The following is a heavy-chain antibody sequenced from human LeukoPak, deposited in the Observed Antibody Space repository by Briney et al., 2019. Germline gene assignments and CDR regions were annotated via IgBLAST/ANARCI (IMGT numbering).Heavy chain of an antibody. CDR1: GYTFTSYD. V-gene: IGHV1-8*03. J-gene: IGHJ4*02. CDR3: ARGTYSSGWYYFDY. D-gene: IGHD6-19*01. CDR2: MNPNSGNT. Sequence: GASVKVSCKASGYTFTSYDINWVRQATGQGLEWMGWMNPNSGNTGYAQKFQGRVTITRNTSISIAYMELSSLRSEDTAVYYCARGTYSSGWYYFDYWGQGTLVTVSS.